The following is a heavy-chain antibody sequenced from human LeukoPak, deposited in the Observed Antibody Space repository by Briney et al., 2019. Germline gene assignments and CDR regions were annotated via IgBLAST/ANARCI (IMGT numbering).Heavy chain of an antibody. V-gene: IGHV4-34*01. J-gene: IGHJ4*02. CDR2: INHSGST. D-gene: IGHD3-22*01. Sequence: SETLSLTCAVYGGSFSGYYWSWIRQPPGKGLEWIGEINHSGSTNYNPSLKSRVTISVDTSKNQFSLKLSSVTAADTAVYYCASAAGRGGYYFSPSRLDYWGQGTLVTVSS. CDR1: GGSFSGYY. CDR3: ASAAGRGGYYFSPSRLDY.